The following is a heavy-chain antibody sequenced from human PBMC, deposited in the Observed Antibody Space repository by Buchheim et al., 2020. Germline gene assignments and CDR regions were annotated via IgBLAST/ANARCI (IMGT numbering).Heavy chain of an antibody. Sequence: EVQLVESGGGLVQPGGSLRVSCAASGFTFSNSWMGWVRQAPGQGLEWVANIHHDGSETYYADSVKGRFTISSDNAKNSLYLQMNSLRVEDTGLYYCATIRGTFDYWGQGSL. V-gene: IGHV3-7*01. D-gene: IGHD3-9*01. CDR1: GFTFSNSW. CDR3: ATIRGTFDY. CDR2: IHHDGSET. J-gene: IGHJ4*02.